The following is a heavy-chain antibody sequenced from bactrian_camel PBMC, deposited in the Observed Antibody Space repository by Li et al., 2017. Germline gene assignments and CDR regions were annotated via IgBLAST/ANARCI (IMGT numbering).Heavy chain of an antibody. Sequence: KEREAVAGIWAGGGHTYLAESVKGRFAISHDNAESTVYLQMNSLKPEDTAMYYCAAESQSSTEADTLSYSDHRCRYSNWGQGTQVTVSP. D-gene: IGHD3*01. J-gene: IGHJ4*01. V-gene: IGHV3S61*01. CDR3: AAESQSSTEADTLSYSDHRCRYSN. CDR2: IWAGGGHT.